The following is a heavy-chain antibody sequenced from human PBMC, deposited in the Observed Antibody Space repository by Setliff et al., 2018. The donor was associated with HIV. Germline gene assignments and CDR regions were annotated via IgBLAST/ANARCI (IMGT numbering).Heavy chain of an antibody. V-gene: IGHV4-39*01. CDR3: ARHSGRLLDRYAFDI. J-gene: IGHJ3*02. CDR2: IYYSGST. CDR1: GCSISSTSHY. D-gene: IGHD1-26*01. Sequence: SLTCIVSGCSISSTSHYWGWVRQPPGKGLEWIGTIYYSGSTYYNSSLKSRVTMSVDTSKNLFSLRLSSVTAADTAVYYCARHSGRLLDRYAFDIWGQGTMVTVAS.